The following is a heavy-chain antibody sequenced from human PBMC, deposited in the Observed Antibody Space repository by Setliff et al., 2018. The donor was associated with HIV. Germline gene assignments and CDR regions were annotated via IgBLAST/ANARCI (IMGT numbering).Heavy chain of an antibody. V-gene: IGHV3-48*04. D-gene: IGHD2-2*01. Sequence: PVGSLRLSCGASGFTFSNYNMNWVRQAPGKGLEWVSYITSSGRSISYADSAKGRFTISRVNAKNSLYLQMNSLRAEDTAVYYCARSSLVVPSAKTHYFFDLWGRGTLVTVSS. CDR1: GFTFSNYN. CDR2: ITSSGRSI. CDR3: ARSSLVVPSAKTHYFFDL. J-gene: IGHJ2*01.